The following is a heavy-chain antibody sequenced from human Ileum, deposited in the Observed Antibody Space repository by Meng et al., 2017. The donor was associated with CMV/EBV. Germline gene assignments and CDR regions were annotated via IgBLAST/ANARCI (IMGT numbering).Heavy chain of an antibody. J-gene: IGHJ4*02. CDR2: FYYSGTT. V-gene: IGHV4-39*07. Sequence: GPESVKPSVPLPLSCTASGGATPRSNYYWGWIRQPPGKGLEWIGSFYYSGTTYYNPSLKSRVNMSIDTSKNRFSLKLSSATAADTAVYYCARNVGFYSSQIAYWGQGALVTVSS. CDR3: ARNVGFYSSQIAY. CDR1: GGATPRSNYY. D-gene: IGHD3-3*01.